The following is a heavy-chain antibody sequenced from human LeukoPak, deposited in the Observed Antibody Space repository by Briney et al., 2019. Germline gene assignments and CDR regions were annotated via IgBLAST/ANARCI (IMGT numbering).Heavy chain of an antibody. Sequence: PGRSLRLSCAASGFTFDDYAMHWVRQAPGKGLEWVSGISGNSGSIGYADSVKGRLTISRDNAKNSLYLQMNSLRAEDTALYYCAKTLREYYDILAGTVFAYWGQGTLVTVSS. CDR2: ISGNSGSI. CDR3: AKTLREYYDILAGTVFAY. V-gene: IGHV3-9*01. J-gene: IGHJ4*02. D-gene: IGHD3-9*01. CDR1: GFTFDDYA.